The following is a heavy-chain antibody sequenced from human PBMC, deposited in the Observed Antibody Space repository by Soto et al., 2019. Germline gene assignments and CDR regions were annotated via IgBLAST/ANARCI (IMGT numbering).Heavy chain of an antibody. V-gene: IGHV3-30-3*01. J-gene: IGHJ4*02. CDR2: ISYDGNDK. D-gene: IGHD2-21*02. CDR1: GFTFSPYT. Sequence: GGSLRLSCAASGFTFSPYTMHWVRQAPGKGLEWVALISYDGNDKDYADSVKGRFTISRGNSKNTLYLQMNSLRAGDTAVYYCARGGGFCGGDCYKGGIDYWGQQGTLVTVSS. CDR3: ARGGGFCGGDCYKGGIDY.